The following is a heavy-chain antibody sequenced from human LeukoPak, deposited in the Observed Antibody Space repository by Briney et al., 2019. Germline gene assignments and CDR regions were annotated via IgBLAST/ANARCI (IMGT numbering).Heavy chain of an antibody. CDR3: ARDYFDSSGYLAY. CDR2: IYSGGYT. V-gene: IGHV3-66*01. Sequence: GGSLRLSCAASGFTVTSNYMTWVRQAPGKGLEWVSIIYSGGYTDYADSVKGRFTISRDNSKNTVYLQMNSLRSEDTAVYYCARDYFDSSGYLAYWGQGTLVTVSS. D-gene: IGHD3-22*01. J-gene: IGHJ4*02. CDR1: GFTVTSNY.